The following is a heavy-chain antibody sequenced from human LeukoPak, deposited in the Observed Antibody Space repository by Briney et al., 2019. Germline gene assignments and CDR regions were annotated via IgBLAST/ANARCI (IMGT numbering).Heavy chain of an antibody. D-gene: IGHD2-2*01. V-gene: IGHV1-69*02. CDR1: GGTFSSYT. CDR2: ITPILGIA. CDR3: ARAGGNYCSSTSCFQSDV. J-gene: IGHJ4*02. Sequence: SVKVSCKASGGTFSSYTISWVRQAPGQGLEWMGRITPILGIANYAQKFQGRVTITADKSTSTAYMELSSLRSEDTAVYYCARAGGNYCSSTSCFQSDVWGQGTLVTVSS.